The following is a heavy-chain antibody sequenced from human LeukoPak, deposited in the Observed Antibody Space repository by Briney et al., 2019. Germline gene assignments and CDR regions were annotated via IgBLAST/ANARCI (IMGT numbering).Heavy chain of an antibody. Sequence: LSLTCTVSGGSISSYYWSWIRQAPGKGLEWVSYISTSSSYTNYADSVKGRLTISRDNAKNSLYLQMNSLRAEDTAVYYCARGTGSGEYYFDYWGQGTLVTVSS. D-gene: IGHD2-21*01. J-gene: IGHJ4*02. V-gene: IGHV3-11*06. CDR2: ISTSSSYT. CDR3: ARGTGSGEYYFDY. CDR1: GGSISSYY.